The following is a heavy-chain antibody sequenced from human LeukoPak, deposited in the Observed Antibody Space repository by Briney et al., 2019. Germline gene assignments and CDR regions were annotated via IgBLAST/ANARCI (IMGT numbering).Heavy chain of an antibody. D-gene: IGHD3-16*01. Sequence: GGSLRLSCATSGFTFSRYAMNWIRQAPGKGLEWVSFISSDTPNKNYADSVKGRFTISRDNAKNSVYLQLNSLRAEDTAMYYCSRDLGGPDYWGQGTLVTVSS. CDR2: ISSDTPNK. CDR1: GFTFSRYA. J-gene: IGHJ4*02. V-gene: IGHV3-21*01. CDR3: SRDLGGPDY.